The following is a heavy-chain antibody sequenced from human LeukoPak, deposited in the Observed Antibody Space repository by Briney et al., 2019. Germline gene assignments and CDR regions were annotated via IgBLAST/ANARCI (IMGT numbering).Heavy chain of an antibody. J-gene: IGHJ3*02. CDR1: GYTFTGYY. CDR2: MNPNSDNT. V-gene: IGHV1-8*03. D-gene: IGHD1-14*01. Sequence: GASVKVSCKASGYTFTGYYMHWARQATGQGLEWMGGMNPNSDNTGYAQKFQGRVTITRNTAISTAYMELSSLRSEDTAVYYCASFNQDIWGQGTMVTVSS. CDR3: ASFNQDI.